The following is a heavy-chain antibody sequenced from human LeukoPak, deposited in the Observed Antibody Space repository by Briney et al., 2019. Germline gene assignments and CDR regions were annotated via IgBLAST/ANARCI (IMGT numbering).Heavy chain of an antibody. Sequence: ESGPALVKPTQTLTLTCTFSGFSLSTSGMCVSWIRQPPGKALEWLALIDWDDDKYYSTSLKTRLTTSKDTSKNQVVLTMTNMDPVDTATYYCARNTYRRRWFDPWGQGTLVTVSS. J-gene: IGHJ5*02. CDR1: GFSLSTSGMC. D-gene: IGHD4-11*01. CDR3: ARNTYRRRWFDP. V-gene: IGHV2-70*01. CDR2: IDWDDDK.